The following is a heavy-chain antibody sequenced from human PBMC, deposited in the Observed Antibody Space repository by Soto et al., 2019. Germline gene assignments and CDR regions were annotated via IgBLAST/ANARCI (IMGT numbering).Heavy chain of an antibody. D-gene: IGHD1-26*01. CDR2: INSDGSST. CDR1: GVTFSSYW. V-gene: IGHV3-74*01. CDR3: ARAEYSGSYYGSYFDY. J-gene: IGHJ4*02. Sequence: GVSRRLSCAASGVTFSSYWMHCVRQAPGKGLVWVSRINSDGSSTSYADSVKGRFTISRDNAKNTLYLQMNSLRAEDTAVYYCARAEYSGSYYGSYFDYWGQGTLVTVSS.